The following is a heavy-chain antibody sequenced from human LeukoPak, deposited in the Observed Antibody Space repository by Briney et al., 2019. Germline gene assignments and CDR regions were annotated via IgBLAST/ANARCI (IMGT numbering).Heavy chain of an antibody. D-gene: IGHD3-10*01. CDR2: LSGSGGSP. Sequence: PLGSPRLSCAASGFTFSSYAMSWVRQAPGRGVEWVSALSGSGGSPYYADSVRGRFTISRDNSKNTRYLQMSSLRAPDTAVYYCAQDEIGAWGLGEDYWGQGTLVTVSS. J-gene: IGHJ4*02. CDR1: GFTFSSYA. CDR3: AQDEIGAWGLGEDY. V-gene: IGHV3-23*01.